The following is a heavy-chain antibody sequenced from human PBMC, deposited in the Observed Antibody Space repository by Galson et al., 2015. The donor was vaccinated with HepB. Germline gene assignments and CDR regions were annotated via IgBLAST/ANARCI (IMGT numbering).Heavy chain of an antibody. D-gene: IGHD2-2*01. CDR3: ARDIVVVPAAMDYYYYYMDV. CDR2: TYYRSKWYN. Sequence: CAISGDSVSSNSAAWNWIRQSPSRGLEWLGRTYYRSKWYNDYAVSVKSRITINPDTSKNQFSLQLNSVTPEDTAVYYCARDIVVVPAAMDYYYYYMDVWGKGTTVTVSS. J-gene: IGHJ6*03. V-gene: IGHV6-1*01. CDR1: GDSVSSNSAA.